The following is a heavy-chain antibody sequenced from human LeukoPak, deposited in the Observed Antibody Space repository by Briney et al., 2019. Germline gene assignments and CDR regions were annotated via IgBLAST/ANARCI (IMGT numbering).Heavy chain of an antibody. CDR1: GYTFTSYG. D-gene: IGHD3-22*01. V-gene: IGHV1-18*01. CDR3: ARDTNRYYYDSSGNFDY. J-gene: IGHJ4*02. CDR2: ISAYNGNT. Sequence: ASVKVSCKASGYTFTSYGISWVRQAPGQGLEWMGWISAYNGNTSYAQKLQGRVTMTTDTSTSTAYMELRSLRSDDTAVYYCARDTNRYYYDSSGNFDYWGQGTLVTVSS.